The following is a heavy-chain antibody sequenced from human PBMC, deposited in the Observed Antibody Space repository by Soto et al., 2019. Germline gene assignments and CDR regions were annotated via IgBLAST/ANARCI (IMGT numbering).Heavy chain of an antibody. CDR1: GFTFDDYA. CDR2: ISWNSGRI. D-gene: IGHD3-16*01. J-gene: IGHJ6*02. V-gene: IGHV3-9*01. Sequence: GGSLRLSCAASGFTFDDYAMYWVRQVPGKGLEWVSGISWNSGRIGYADSVKGRFTISRDNAKNSLYLQMNSLRPEDTALYYCKKARLWGGDGYNSYYYNAMDDWGQGTTVTVSS. CDR3: KKARLWGGDGYNSYYYNAMDD.